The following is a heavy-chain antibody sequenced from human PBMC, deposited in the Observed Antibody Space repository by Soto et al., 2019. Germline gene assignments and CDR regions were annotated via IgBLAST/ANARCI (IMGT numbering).Heavy chain of an antibody. CDR1: GFTFGTYA. CDR3: GITRRGGGFGGMDV. CDR2: ISGIDGST. J-gene: IGHJ6*02. Sequence: EVRLLESGGNLVQPGGSLRLSCAASGFTFGTYALSWVRQAPGKGLEWVSAISGIDGSTYYADSVEGRFTISRDNSKNPLNLQMNSRRVADTALYYCGITRRGGGFGGMDVWGQGTTVRVSS. V-gene: IGHV3-23*01. D-gene: IGHD3-10*01.